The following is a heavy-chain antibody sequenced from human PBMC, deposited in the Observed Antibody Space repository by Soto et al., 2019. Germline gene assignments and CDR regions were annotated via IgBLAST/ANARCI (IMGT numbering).Heavy chain of an antibody. CDR1: GSTLTGSY. CDR2: INPNSGGT. D-gene: IGHD1-26*01. V-gene: IGHV1-2*04. J-gene: IGHJ4*02. Sequence: QVQLVQSGAEVKKPGAPVKVSCRPFGSTLTGSYMHWVDQAPDQGLEWMGWINPNSGGTNYAQKFQGWVTMTRDTSISTAYMELSRLRSDDTAVYYCARSRHGSYMLGYWGQGTLVTVSS. CDR3: ARSRHGSYMLGY.